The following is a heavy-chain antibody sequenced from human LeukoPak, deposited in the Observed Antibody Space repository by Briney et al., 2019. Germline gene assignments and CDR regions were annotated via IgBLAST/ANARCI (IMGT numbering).Heavy chain of an antibody. CDR2: MNPNSGNT. CDR1: GYTFTSYD. V-gene: IGHV1-8*01. CDR3: AKSNRSGYYGARFDP. J-gene: IGHJ5*02. D-gene: IGHD3-3*01. Sequence: ASVKVSCKASGYTFTSYDINWVRQATGQGLEWMGWMNPNSGNTGYAQKFQGRVTMTRNTSISTAYMELSSLRSEDTAVYYCAKSNRSGYYGARFDPWGQGTLATVSS.